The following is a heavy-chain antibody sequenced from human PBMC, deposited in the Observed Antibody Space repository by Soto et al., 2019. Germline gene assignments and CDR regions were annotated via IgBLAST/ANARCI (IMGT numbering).Heavy chain of an antibody. D-gene: IGHD5-18*01. CDR3: VRSTAAFHGMHV. V-gene: IGHV1-46*01. CDR1: GYTFTSYN. Sequence: ASVKVSCKTSGYTFTSYNMHWVRQAPGQGLEWMGMINSKVGSTRYAKKFQGRATMTRDTSTSTVYMELSNLRSEDTAVYYCVRSTAAFHGMHVWGPAITVSVSS. J-gene: IGHJ6*02. CDR2: INSKVGST.